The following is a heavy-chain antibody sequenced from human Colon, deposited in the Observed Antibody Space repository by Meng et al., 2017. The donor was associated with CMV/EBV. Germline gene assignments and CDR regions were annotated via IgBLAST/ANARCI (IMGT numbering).Heavy chain of an antibody. CDR3: ARWTGWFDP. V-gene: IGHV3-30*03. CDR2: ISHEGSED. CDR1: GFTLRNYG. D-gene: IGHD3/OR15-3a*01. J-gene: IGHJ5*02. Sequence: LRLSCAASGFTLRNYGIHWVRQAPGKGLEWLALISHEGSEDYYADSVKGRFTMSRDNSKNTVHLQMNSLRPDDTAVYYCARWTGWFDPWGQGTLVTVSS.